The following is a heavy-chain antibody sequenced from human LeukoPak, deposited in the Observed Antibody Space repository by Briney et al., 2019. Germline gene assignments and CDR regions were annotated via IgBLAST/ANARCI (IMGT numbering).Heavy chain of an antibody. V-gene: IGHV3-48*03. CDR1: GFTFSSYE. Sequence: QSGGSLRLSCAASGFTFSSYEMNWVRQAPGKGLEWVSYISSSGSTIYYADSVKGRFTISRDNAKNTLFLQMNRLRPEDAAVYYCAKAPVTTCRGAFCYPFDYWGLGTLVTVSS. CDR2: ISSSGSTI. D-gene: IGHD2-15*01. J-gene: IGHJ4*02. CDR3: AKAPVTTCRGAFCYPFDY.